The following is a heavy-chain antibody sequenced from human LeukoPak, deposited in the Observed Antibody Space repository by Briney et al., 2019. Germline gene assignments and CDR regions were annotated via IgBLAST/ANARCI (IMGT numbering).Heavy chain of an antibody. CDR1: GGTFSSYA. D-gene: IGHD6-13*01. CDR3: ARVIHLIAAAGGDDAFDI. CDR2: IIPIFGTV. V-gene: IGHV1-69*05. J-gene: IGHJ3*02. Sequence: SVEVSCKASGGTFSSYAISWVRQAPGQGLEWTGRIIPIFGTVNYAQKFQGRVTITTDESTSTAYMELSSLRSEDTAVYYCARVIHLIAAAGGDDAFDIWGQGTMVTVSS.